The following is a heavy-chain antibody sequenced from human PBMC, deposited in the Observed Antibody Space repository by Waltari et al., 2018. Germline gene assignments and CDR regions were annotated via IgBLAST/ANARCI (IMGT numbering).Heavy chain of an antibody. V-gene: IGHV3-74*01. D-gene: IGHD2-15*01. J-gene: IGHJ3*01. CDR3: ARAGLLGAFDV. Sequence: EVQLVESGGGLVQPGGSLRLSCAASGFTFSRSWIHWVRQFPGKGLVWASRINNDGSSTGYAESVKGRFTISRDDAKNTVSLQMNNLSAEDTALYYCARAGLLGAFDVWGQGTMVTVSS. CDR1: GFTFSRSW. CDR2: INNDGSST.